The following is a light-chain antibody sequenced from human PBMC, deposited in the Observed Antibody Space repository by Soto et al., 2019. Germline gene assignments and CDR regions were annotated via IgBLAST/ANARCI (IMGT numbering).Light chain of an antibody. V-gene: IGKV3-20*01. J-gene: IGKJ1*01. CDR1: QSISISY. Sequence: EIVLTHSPDTLSLSPGERATLSCRASQSISISYLAWYQQQPGQAPRLLIYSTSTRATGIPDRFSGSGSGTDFTLTISKLEPGDFAVYYCQQYGGSSWTFGQGTKVDIK. CDR3: QQYGGSSWT. CDR2: STS.